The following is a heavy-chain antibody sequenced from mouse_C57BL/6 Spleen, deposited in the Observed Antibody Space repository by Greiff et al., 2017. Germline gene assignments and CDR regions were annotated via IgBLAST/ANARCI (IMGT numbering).Heavy chain of an antibody. D-gene: IGHD2-4*01. V-gene: IGHV1-52*01. Sequence: QVQLQQPGAELVRPGSSVKLSCKASGYTFTSYWMHWVKQRPIQGLEWIGNIDPSDSETHYNQKFKDKATLTVDKSSSTAYMQLSSLTSEDSAVYYCARLGDYDYDLYAMDYWGQGTSVTVSS. CDR3: ARLGDYDYDLYAMDY. CDR2: IDPSDSET. CDR1: GYTFTSYW. J-gene: IGHJ4*01.